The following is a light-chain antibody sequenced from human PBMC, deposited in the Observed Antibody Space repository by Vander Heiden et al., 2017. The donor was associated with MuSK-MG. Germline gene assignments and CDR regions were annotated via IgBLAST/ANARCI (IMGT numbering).Light chain of an antibody. J-gene: IGLJ1*01. CDR3: AAWDDSLSGRV. V-gene: IGLV1-47*01. Sequence: QSVLTQPPPASGTPGQRVTIPCSGSSSNTGSNYVYLYQQLPGTAPKLLIYRNNQRPSGVPDRFSGSKSGTSASLAIGGLRSEDEADYYCAAWDDSLSGRVFGTGTKLTVL. CDR2: RNN. CDR1: SSNTGSNY.